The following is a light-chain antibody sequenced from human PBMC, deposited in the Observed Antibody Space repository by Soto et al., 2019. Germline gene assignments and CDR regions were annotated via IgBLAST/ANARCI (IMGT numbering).Light chain of an antibody. CDR1: KSVSIN. CDR2: GTF. V-gene: IGKV3-15*01. J-gene: IGKJ1*01. CDR3: QKYNDWPRK. Sequence: EIVLTQSLGTLFFSPVERSILSFMSIKSVSINLACYQHKPGQAPRLLIYGTFTRATGIPARFRGSGSATVFTLTISSLQSEDFAVYYCQKYNDWPRKFGQGNKGDIK.